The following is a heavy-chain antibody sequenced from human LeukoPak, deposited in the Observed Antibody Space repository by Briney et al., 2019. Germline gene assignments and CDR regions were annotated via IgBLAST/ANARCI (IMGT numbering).Heavy chain of an antibody. Sequence: SQTLSLTCAISGDSFSSNSVTWNWIRQSPSRGLEWLGRTYYRSTWYNDYAVSVRGRITVNPDTSKNQFPLHLNSVTPEDTAVYYCARRAVAGGNHFDYWGQGTLVTVSS. D-gene: IGHD6-19*01. CDR3: ARRAVAGGNHFDY. CDR2: TYYRSTWYN. V-gene: IGHV6-1*01. J-gene: IGHJ4*02. CDR1: GDSFSSNSVT.